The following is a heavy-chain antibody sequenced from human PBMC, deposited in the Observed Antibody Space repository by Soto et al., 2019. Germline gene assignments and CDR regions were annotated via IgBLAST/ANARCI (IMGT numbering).Heavy chain of an antibody. D-gene: IGHD6-19*01. CDR2: ISSSSTYI. Sequence: EVQLAESGGGLVKRGGSLRLSCSASGFTFSSYSMNWVRQAPGKGLEWVSSISSSSTYIFYADSVKGRFTISRDNAKNSLYLQMSSLRAEDTAVYYCARDQHQWNYYYYGMDVWGQGTTVTVSS. J-gene: IGHJ6*02. CDR1: GFTFSSYS. V-gene: IGHV3-21*06. CDR3: ARDQHQWNYYYYGMDV.